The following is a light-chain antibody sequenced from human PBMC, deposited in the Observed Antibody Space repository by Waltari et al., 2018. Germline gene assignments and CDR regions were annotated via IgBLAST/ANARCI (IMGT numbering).Light chain of an antibody. J-gene: IGLJ2*01. CDR1: SSDVGGYYY. V-gene: IGLV2-14*03. Sequence: QSALTQPASVSGSPGQSIPISCTGTSSDVGGYYYVSWYQQHPGKAPKLMTYDVSKRPSGVSKRCAGLHATDETHYYCSSYTSSSTVVFGGGTKLTVL. CDR3: SSYTSSSTVV. CDR2: DVS.